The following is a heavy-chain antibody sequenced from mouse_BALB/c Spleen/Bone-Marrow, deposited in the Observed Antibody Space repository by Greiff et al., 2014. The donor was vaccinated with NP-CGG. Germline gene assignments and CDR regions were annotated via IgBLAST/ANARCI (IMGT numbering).Heavy chain of an antibody. Sequence: EVQVVESGGGLVKPGGSLKLSCAASGFTFSDYYVYWVRQTPEKRLEWVATISDGGSYTYYPDSVKGRFTISRDNAKNNLYLQMSSLKSEDTAMYYCARSGERYGAMDYWGQGTSVTVFS. D-gene: IGHD1-1*02. CDR1: GFTFSDYY. J-gene: IGHJ4*01. V-gene: IGHV5-4*02. CDR2: ISDGGSYT. CDR3: ARSGERYGAMDY.